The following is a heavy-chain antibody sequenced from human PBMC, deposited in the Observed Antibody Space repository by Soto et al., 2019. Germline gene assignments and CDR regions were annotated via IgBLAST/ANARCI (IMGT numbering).Heavy chain of an antibody. J-gene: IGHJ6*02. D-gene: IGHD6-13*01. CDR3: ARGGTPGIAAAGTRYFYYYYYGMDV. CDR1: GGSFSGYY. V-gene: IGHV4-34*01. Sequence: PSETLSLTCAVYGGSFSGYYWSWIRQPPGKGLEWIGEINHSGSTNYNPSLKSRVTISVDTSKNQFSLKLSSVTAADTAVYYCARGGTPGIAAAGTRYFYYYYYGMDVWGQGTTVTVSS. CDR2: INHSGST.